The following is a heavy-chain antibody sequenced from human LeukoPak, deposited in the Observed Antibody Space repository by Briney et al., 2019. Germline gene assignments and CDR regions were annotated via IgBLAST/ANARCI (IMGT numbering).Heavy chain of an antibody. CDR3: ARAYGGSLLGYFDY. J-gene: IGHJ4*02. V-gene: IGHV4-39*01. CDR2: IYYSGGT. Sequence: SETLSLTCTVSGGSISSSIYYWGWIRQPPGKGLEWIGSIYYSGGTDYNPSLKSRVTISVDTSKNQFSLKLSSVTAADTAVYYCARAYGGSLLGYFDYWGQGTLVTVSS. D-gene: IGHD1-26*01. CDR1: GGSISSSIYY.